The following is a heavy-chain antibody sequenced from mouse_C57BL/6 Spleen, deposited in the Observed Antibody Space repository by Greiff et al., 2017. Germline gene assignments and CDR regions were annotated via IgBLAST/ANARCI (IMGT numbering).Heavy chain of an antibody. CDR2: IYPGDGDT. D-gene: IGHD4-1*01. V-gene: IGHV1-80*01. Sequence: VQLQQSGAELVKPGASVKISCKASGYAFSSYWMNWVKQRPGKGLEWIGQIYPGDGDTNYNGKFKGKATLTADKSSSTAYMQLSSLTSEDSAVYFCARGLTGTTFDYWGQGTTLTVSS. CDR1: GYAFSSYW. J-gene: IGHJ2*01. CDR3: ARGLTGTTFDY.